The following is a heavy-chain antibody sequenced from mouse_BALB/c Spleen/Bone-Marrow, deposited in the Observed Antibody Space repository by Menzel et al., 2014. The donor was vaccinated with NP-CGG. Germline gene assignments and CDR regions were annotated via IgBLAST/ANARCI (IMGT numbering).Heavy chain of an antibody. J-gene: IGHJ2*01. CDR3: ARPRQLGLPYYFDY. CDR2: INPYNDGT. Sequence: VQLQQSGPELVKPGASVKMSCKASGYTFTSYVMHWVKQKPGQGLEWIGYINPYNDGTKYNEKFKGKATLTSDKSSSTAYMELSSLTSEDSAVYYCARPRQLGLPYYFDYLGQGTTPTVSS. D-gene: IGHD3-2*01. V-gene: IGHV1-14*01. CDR1: GYTFTSYV.